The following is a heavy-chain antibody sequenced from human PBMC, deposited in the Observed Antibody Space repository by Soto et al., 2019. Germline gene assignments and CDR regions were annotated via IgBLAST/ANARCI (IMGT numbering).Heavy chain of an antibody. V-gene: IGHV1-69*13. CDR2: IIPIFGTA. D-gene: IGHD7-27*01. Sequence: SVKVSCKASGGTFSSYAISWVRQAPGQGLEWMGGIIPIFGTANYAQKFQGRVTITADESTSTAYMELSSLRSEDTAVYYCARAPKLTVHAFDIWGQGTMVTVSS. CDR3: ARAPKLTVHAFDI. J-gene: IGHJ3*02. CDR1: GGTFSSYA.